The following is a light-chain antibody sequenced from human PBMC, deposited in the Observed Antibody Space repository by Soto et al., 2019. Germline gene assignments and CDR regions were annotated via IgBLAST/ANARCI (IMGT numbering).Light chain of an antibody. V-gene: IGLV2-14*03. CDR2: DVS. J-gene: IGLJ1*01. CDR1: SSDVGGYNF. Sequence: QSVLTQPASVSGSPGQSIAISCTGSSSDVGGYNFVSWYQQHSGKAPKLMTSDVSNRPSGVSDRFSGSKSGNTASLTISGLQAEDEADYFCSSYTSSSTYVFGTGTKVTVL. CDR3: SSYTSSSTYV.